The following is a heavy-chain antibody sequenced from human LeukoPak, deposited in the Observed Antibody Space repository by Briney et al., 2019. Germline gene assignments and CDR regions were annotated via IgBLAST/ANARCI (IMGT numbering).Heavy chain of an antibody. V-gene: IGHV1-18*01. D-gene: IGHD5-24*01. Sequence: ASVKVSCKASGYIFRNYGISWVRQAPGQGLEWMGWISGHNGNTKYAQHFQGRVTMTTGTATTTAYMELRSLRSDDTAVYYCARDRYGDGFAHLDYWGQGALVTVSS. CDR1: GYIFRNYG. J-gene: IGHJ4*02. CDR2: ISGHNGNT. CDR3: ARDRYGDGFAHLDY.